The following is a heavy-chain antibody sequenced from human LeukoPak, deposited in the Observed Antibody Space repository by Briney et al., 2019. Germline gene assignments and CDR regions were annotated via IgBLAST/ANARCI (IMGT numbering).Heavy chain of an antibody. CDR1: GGSISSSSYY. V-gene: IGHV4-39*07. CDR3: ARSPRSSSWYVYFQH. D-gene: IGHD6-13*01. Sequence: SETLSLTCTVSGGSISSSSYYWGWIRQPPGKGLEWIGSIYYSGSTYYNPSLKSRVTISVDTSKNQFSLKLSSVTAADTAVYYCARSPRSSSWYVYFQHWGQGTLVTVSS. J-gene: IGHJ1*01. CDR2: IYYSGST.